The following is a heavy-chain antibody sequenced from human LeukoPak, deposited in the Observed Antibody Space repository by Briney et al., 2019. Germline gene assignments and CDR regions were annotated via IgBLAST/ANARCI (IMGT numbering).Heavy chain of an antibody. CDR1: GFTFSDYY. CDR2: ISSSGSTI. Sequence: PGGSLRLSCTASGFTFSDYYMSWIRQAPGKGLEWVSYISSSGSTIYYADTVKRPFTISRDDAKNSLYLQMDSLRAEDTAVYYCARGGGYYDRSGLFDYWGQGTLVTVSS. CDR3: ARGGGYYDRSGLFDY. J-gene: IGHJ4*02. D-gene: IGHD3-22*01. V-gene: IGHV3-11*01.